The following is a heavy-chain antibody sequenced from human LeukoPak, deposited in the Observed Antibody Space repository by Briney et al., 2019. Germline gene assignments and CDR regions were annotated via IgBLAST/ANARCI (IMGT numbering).Heavy chain of an antibody. CDR2: ISAYNGNT. Sequence: ASVKVSCKASGYTFTSYGISWVRQAPGPGLEWMGWISAYNGNTNYAQKLQGRVTMTTDTSTSTAYMELRSLRSDDTAVYYCARWGIAAAGSDDYYYYYMDVWGKGTTVTVSS. V-gene: IGHV1-18*01. CDR3: ARWGIAAAGSDDYYYYYMDV. D-gene: IGHD6-13*01. J-gene: IGHJ6*03. CDR1: GYTFTSYG.